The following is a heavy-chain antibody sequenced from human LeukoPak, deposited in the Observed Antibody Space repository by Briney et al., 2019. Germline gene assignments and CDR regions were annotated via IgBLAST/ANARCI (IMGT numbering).Heavy chain of an antibody. CDR1: RFTFSRYG. V-gene: IGHV3-23*01. Sequence: PGGSLRLSCAASRFTFSRYGMSWVRQAPGKGLEWVSAITGRGVRTYNGDSVKGRFTISRDTSKNTVYLQMNSLRGDDTAVYYCANGAHPDSSHYYFDYWGQGALFTVSS. J-gene: IGHJ4*02. CDR2: ITGRGVRT. D-gene: IGHD2-2*01. CDR3: ANGAHPDSSHYYFDY.